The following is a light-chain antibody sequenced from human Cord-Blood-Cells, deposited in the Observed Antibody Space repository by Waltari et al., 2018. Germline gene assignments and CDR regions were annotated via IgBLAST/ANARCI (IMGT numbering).Light chain of an antibody. V-gene: IGLV3-1*01. Sequence: SYELTQLPSVSVSPGQTASIPCSGDKLGAKYVCWYQPKPGQSPVLVIYQDSKRPSGIPERFSGSNSGNTATLTISGTQAMDEADYYCQAWDSSTVVFGGGTKLTVL. CDR2: QDS. J-gene: IGLJ2*01. CDR1: KLGAKY. CDR3: QAWDSSTVV.